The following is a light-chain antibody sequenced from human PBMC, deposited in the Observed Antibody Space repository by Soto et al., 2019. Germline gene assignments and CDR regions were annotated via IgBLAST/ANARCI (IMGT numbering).Light chain of an antibody. CDR2: AAS. J-gene: IGKJ2*01. V-gene: IGKV1-39*01. CDR1: QSISSY. CDR3: QQSYSTPYA. Sequence: DIQMTQSPSSLSASVGDRVTITCRARQSISSYLNWYQQKPGKAPKLLIYAASSLQSGVPSRFSGSGSGTDFTLNISSLQPEDFATDYCQQSYSTPYAFGQGTKVEIK.